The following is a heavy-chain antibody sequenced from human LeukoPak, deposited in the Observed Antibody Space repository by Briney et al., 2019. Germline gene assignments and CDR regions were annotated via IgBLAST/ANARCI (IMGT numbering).Heavy chain of an antibody. D-gene: IGHD5-18*01. V-gene: IGHV1-3*04. Sequence: ASVKVSCKASGYTFTSHVIHWVRQAPGHRLDWMGWIDTANGNTQNSQNFQGRVTITRDTSTSTAYMELRSLRSDDTAVYYCARDTRRGYRYGMDVWGQGTTVTVSS. CDR3: ARDTRRGYRYGMDV. CDR1: GYTFTSHV. CDR2: IDTANGNT. J-gene: IGHJ6*02.